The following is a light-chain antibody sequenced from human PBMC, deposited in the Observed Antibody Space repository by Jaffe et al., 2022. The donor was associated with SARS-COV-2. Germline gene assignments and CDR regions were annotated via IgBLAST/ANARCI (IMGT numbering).Light chain of an antibody. Sequence: DIQMTQSPSSLSASVGDRVTITCRPSQSINTYLNWYQRKPGKAPKLLMYATSTLQSGVPSRFSGSGSGTDFTLTISSLQPEDFATYYCQQSSSFPWTFGQGTKVEIK. CDR1: QSINTY. CDR2: ATS. V-gene: IGKV1-39*01. CDR3: QQSSSFPWT. J-gene: IGKJ1*01.